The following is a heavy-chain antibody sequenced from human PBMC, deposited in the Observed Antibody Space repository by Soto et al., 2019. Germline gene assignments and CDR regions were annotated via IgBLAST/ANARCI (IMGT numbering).Heavy chain of an antibody. J-gene: IGHJ6*02. V-gene: IGHV3-21*01. CDR2: ISPSTSHI. CDR3: SGCSGGACHQNYGMDV. Sequence: EVHLVESGGGLVKPGGSLRLSCAVSGFPFSSCTMNWVRQAPGKGLEWVSSISPSTSHIDYADSVKGRFTIARDNAKNSLFLQMNSLSAEDTAVYYCSGCSGGACHQNYGMDVWGQVTMVTVSS. D-gene: IGHD2-15*01. CDR1: GFPFSSCT.